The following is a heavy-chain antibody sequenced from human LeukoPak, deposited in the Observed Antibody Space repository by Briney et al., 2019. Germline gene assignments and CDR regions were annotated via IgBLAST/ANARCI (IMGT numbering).Heavy chain of an antibody. D-gene: IGHD6-19*01. V-gene: IGHV4-38-2*02. Sequence: SETLSLTCTVSGYSISSGYTWGWIRQPPGKGLEWIGSIYHSGSTYYNPSLKSRVTISVDTSKNQFSLKLSSVTAADTAVYYCARHVSVAVTNFFDYWGQGTLVTVSS. CDR1: GYSISSGYT. CDR2: IYHSGST. CDR3: ARHVSVAVTNFFDY. J-gene: IGHJ4*02.